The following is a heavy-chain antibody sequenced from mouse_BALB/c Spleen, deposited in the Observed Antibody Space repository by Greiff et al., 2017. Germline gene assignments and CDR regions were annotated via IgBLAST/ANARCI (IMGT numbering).Heavy chain of an antibody. D-gene: IGHD2-3*01. CDR2: ISYSGST. CDR3: ARGDGYYHY. V-gene: IGHV3-2*02. CDR1: GYSITSDYA. J-gene: IGHJ2*01. Sequence: EVKLVESGPGLVKPSQSLSLTCTVTGYSITSDYAWNWIRQFPGNKLEWMGYISYSGSTSYNPSLKSRISITRDTSKNQFFLQLNSVTTEDTATYYCARGDGYYHYWGQGTTLTVSS.